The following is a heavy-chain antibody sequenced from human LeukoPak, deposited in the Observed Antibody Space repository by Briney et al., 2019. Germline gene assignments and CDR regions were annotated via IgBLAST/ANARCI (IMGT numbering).Heavy chain of an antibody. CDR1: GFTFSSYS. CDR3: ARENTVVYSSSWSPDY. J-gene: IGHJ4*02. V-gene: IGHV3-21*01. CDR2: ISSTSSYI. D-gene: IGHD6-13*01. Sequence: GGSLRLSCVASGFTFSSYSMNWVRQAPGRGLEWVSLISSTSSYIFYSDSVKGRFTISRDNAKNSLYLQMNSLRAEDTDVYYCARENTVVYSSSWSPDYWGQGTLVTVSS.